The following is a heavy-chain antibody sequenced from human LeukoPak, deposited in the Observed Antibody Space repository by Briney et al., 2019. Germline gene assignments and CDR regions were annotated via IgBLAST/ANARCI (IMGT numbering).Heavy chain of an antibody. CDR3: ARGVEPLAANTLAY. Sequence: PGGSLRPSCAASGFTVITIDMTWVPQAPRKGLEWCSVLYSDGNTKYADSVQGRFTISRDNSKNTLYLEMNSLSPDDTAVYYCARGVEPLAANTLAYWGQGTLVTVSS. CDR2: LYSDGNT. D-gene: IGHD1-14*01. V-gene: IGHV3-53*01. J-gene: IGHJ4*02. CDR1: GFTVITID.